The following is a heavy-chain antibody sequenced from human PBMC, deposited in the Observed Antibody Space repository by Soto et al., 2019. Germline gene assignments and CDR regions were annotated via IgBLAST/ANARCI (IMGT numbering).Heavy chain of an antibody. CDR2: IWYDGSNK. CDR1: GFTFRSYG. CDR3: AREMATTWSFDY. D-gene: IGHD5-12*01. Sequence: QVQLVESGGGVVQPGRSLRLSCAASGFTFRSYGMHWVRQAPGKGLEWVAVIWYDGSNKYYADSVKGRFTISRDNSKNTLYLQMNSLRAEDTAGYYCAREMATTWSFDYWGQGTLVTVPS. J-gene: IGHJ4*02. V-gene: IGHV3-33*01.